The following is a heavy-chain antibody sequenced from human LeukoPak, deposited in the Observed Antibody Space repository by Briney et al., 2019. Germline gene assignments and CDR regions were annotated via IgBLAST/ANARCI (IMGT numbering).Heavy chain of an antibody. CDR1: GFTFSSYS. Sequence: GGSLRLSCAAAGFTFSSYSMNWVSQAPGKGLEWVSSISSSSSYIYYADSVKGRFTISRDNSKNTLYLQMNSLRAEDTAVYYCATAWTDTTRLIVGATNRDPDYWGQGTLVTVSS. V-gene: IGHV3-21*01. CDR3: ATAWTDTTRLIVGATNRDPDY. D-gene: IGHD1-26*01. CDR2: ISSSSSYI. J-gene: IGHJ4*02.